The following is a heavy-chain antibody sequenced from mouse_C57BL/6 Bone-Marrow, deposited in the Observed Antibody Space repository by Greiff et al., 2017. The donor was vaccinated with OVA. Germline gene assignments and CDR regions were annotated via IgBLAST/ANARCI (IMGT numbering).Heavy chain of an antibody. V-gene: IGHV1-54*01. CDR3: ERCLDDGWFAY. CDR1: GYAFTNYL. CDR2: INPGSGGT. J-gene: IGHJ3*01. D-gene: IGHD2-3*01. Sequence: VLLVESGAELVRPGTSVKVSCKASGYAFTNYLIEWVKQRPGQGLEWIGVINPGSGGTNYNEKFKGKATLTADKSSSTAYMQLSSLTSEDSAVDFCERCLDDGWFAYWGQGTLVTVSA.